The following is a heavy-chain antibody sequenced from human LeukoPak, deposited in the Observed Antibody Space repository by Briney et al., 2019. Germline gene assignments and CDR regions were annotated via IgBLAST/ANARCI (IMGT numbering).Heavy chain of an antibody. D-gene: IGHD3-10*01. Sequence: PSETLSLTCTVSGGSINNNNYFWTWIRQPAGKGLEWIGRIYTSGSTKYNPSLKSRVTISVDTSKNQFSLRLNSVTAADTAVYYCARGQPSGGFWFDPWGQGTLFTVSS. V-gene: IGHV4-61*02. J-gene: IGHJ5*02. CDR3: ARGQPSGGFWFDP. CDR2: IYTSGST. CDR1: GGSINNNNYF.